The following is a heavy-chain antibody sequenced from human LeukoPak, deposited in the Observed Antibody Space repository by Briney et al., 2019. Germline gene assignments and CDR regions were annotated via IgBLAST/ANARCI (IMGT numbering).Heavy chain of an antibody. D-gene: IGHD3-22*01. J-gene: IGHJ4*02. Sequence: PGGSLRLSCAASGFTFSSYSMNWVRQAPGKGLEWVSSISSSSSYIYYADSVKGRFTISRDNAKNSLYLQMNSLRAEDTAVYYCARSAAGYYDSSGYYLYYFDYWGQGTLVTVSS. CDR1: GFTFSSYS. CDR2: ISSSSSYI. CDR3: ARSAAGYYDSSGYYLYYFDY. V-gene: IGHV3-21*01.